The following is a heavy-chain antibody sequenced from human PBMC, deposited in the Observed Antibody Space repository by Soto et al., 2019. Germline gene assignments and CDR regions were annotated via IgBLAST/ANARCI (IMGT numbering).Heavy chain of an antibody. CDR3: ARDRGCSSTSCYGWGYYYGMDV. J-gene: IGHJ6*02. Sequence: QVQLVQSGAEVKKPGSSVKVSCKASGGTFSSYAISWVRQAPGQGLEWMGGIIPIFGTANYAQKFQGRVTITADKSTSTAYMELSSLRSEDTDVYYCARDRGCSSTSCYGWGYYYGMDVWGQGTTVTVSS. V-gene: IGHV1-69*06. CDR2: IIPIFGTA. CDR1: GGTFSSYA. D-gene: IGHD2-2*01.